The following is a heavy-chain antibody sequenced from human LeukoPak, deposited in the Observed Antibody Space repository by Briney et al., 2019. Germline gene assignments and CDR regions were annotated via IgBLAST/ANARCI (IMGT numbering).Heavy chain of an antibody. CDR2: ISASSSFI. Sequence: GGSLRLSCAATGFTFSSYNMNWVRQAPGKGLEWVTCISASSSFIYYADSVKGRITISRDNAKNSLYLQLNSLRAEDTAVYYCAREEYSSGPLDYWGQGTLVTVSS. J-gene: IGHJ4*02. D-gene: IGHD6-19*01. V-gene: IGHV3-21*01. CDR1: GFTFSSYN. CDR3: AREEYSSGPLDY.